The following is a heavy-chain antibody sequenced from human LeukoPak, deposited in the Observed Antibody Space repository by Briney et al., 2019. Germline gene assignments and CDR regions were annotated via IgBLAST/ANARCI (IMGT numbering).Heavy chain of an antibody. CDR1: GYSISIAFY. J-gene: IGHJ2*01. CDR2: ISHSGST. Sequence: SATLSLTCTVSGYSISIAFYWGWIRQPPGKGLEWIGSISHSGSTYYNPSLKSRVTISVDTSKNQFSLKLSSVTAADTAVYYCARGFDYYDSSGYLSNWYFDLWGRGTLVTVSS. D-gene: IGHD3-22*01. V-gene: IGHV4-38-2*02. CDR3: ARGFDYYDSSGYLSNWYFDL.